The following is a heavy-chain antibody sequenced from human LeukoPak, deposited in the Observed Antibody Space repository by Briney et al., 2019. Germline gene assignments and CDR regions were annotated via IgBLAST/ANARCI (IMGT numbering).Heavy chain of an antibody. Sequence: SETLSLTCTVSGGSISSSSYYWGWIRQPPGKGLEWIGSIYYSGSTYYNPFLKSRVTISVDTSQNQFSLTLSPVTAPDTAVCFCARVVREELAGNFFGYWGQGTLVTVSS. CDR3: ARVVREELAGNFFGY. D-gene: IGHD3-22*01. CDR2: IYYSGST. J-gene: IGHJ4*02. V-gene: IGHV4-39*01. CDR1: GGSISSSSYY.